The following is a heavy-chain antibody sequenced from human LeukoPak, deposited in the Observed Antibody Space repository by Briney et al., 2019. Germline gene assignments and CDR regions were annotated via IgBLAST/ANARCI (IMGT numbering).Heavy chain of an antibody. CDR2: ISGSDDGT. Sequence: RGSLRLSCAASGFTFSSFHINWVRQAPGKGLEWVSSISGSDDGTYYADSVKGRFTISRDNSKNTLYLQMNSLRVEDTAVYYCARVYETNGYLYWGQGSLVTVSS. CDR1: GFTFSSFH. CDR3: ARVYETNGYLY. J-gene: IGHJ4*02. D-gene: IGHD3-22*01. V-gene: IGHV3-23*01.